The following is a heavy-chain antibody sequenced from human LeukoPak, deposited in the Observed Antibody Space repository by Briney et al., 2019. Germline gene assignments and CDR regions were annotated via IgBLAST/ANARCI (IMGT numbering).Heavy chain of an antibody. V-gene: IGHV4-59*01. CDR1: AGSISSYD. CDR2: IYYSGST. D-gene: IGHD1-1*01. CDR3: AREGGPYNRNDVWFDP. Sequence: SETLSLTCTVSAGSISSYDWSWIRQPPGKGLEWVGYIYYSGSTNYNPSLKSRVTISVDTSKNQFSLKLSSVTAADTAVYYCAREGGPYNRNDVWFDPWGQGTLVTVSS. J-gene: IGHJ5*02.